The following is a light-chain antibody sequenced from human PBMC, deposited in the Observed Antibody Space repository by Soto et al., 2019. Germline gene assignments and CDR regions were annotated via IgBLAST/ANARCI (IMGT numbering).Light chain of an antibody. CDR3: QSYDSSNPVV. J-gene: IGLJ2*01. Sequence: KFMLTQPHSVSESPGQTVTISCTRSSGSIASNYVQWYQQRPGSAPTTLIYEDDQRPSGVPDRFSGSIDRSSNSASLTISGLKTEDEADYYCQSYDSSNPVVFGGGTKLTVL. V-gene: IGLV6-57*04. CDR1: SGSIASNY. CDR2: EDD.